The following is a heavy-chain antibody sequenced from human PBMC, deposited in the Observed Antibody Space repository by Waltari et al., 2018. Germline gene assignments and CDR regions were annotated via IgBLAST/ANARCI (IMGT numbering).Heavy chain of an antibody. CDR2: ISYDGSNK. V-gene: IGHV3-30*01. Sequence: QVQLVESGGGVVQPGRSLRLSCAASGFTFSSYAMHWVRQAPGKGLEWVAVISYDGSNKYYAGSVKGRFTISRDNATNTRYLQMNSLRAEDTAVYYCARDLGNAYWGQGTLVTVSA. J-gene: IGHJ4*02. CDR1: GFTFSSYA. D-gene: IGHD3-16*01. CDR3: ARDLGNAY.